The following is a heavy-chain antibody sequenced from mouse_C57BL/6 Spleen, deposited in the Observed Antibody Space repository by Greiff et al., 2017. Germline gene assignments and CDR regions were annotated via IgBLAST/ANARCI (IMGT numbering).Heavy chain of an antibody. D-gene: IGHD2-5*01. J-gene: IGHJ2*01. Sequence: EVQLVESGEGLVKPGGSLKLSCAASGFTFSSYGMSWVRQTPEKRLEWVAYISSGGDYTYYADNVKGRFTISRDNARNTLYLQMSSLKSEDTAMYYGTREGYSHYGYFDYWGQGTTLTVSS. V-gene: IGHV5-9-1*02. CDR3: TREGYSHYGYFDY. CDR1: GFTFSSYG. CDR2: ISSGGDYT.